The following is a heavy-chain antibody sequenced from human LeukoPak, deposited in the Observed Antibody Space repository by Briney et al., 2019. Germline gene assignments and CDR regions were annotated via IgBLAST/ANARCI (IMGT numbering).Heavy chain of an antibody. CDR2: IHYSGTT. Sequence: SETLSLTCTVSGGSISTYYWSWIRQPPGKGLEWIGYIHYSGTTNYNPSLKNRVTISLDTSKNQFSLNLSSVTAADTAVSYCARMGGYSGYATHWGQGTLVTVSS. D-gene: IGHD5-12*01. CDR3: ARMGGYSGYATH. CDR1: GGSISTYY. J-gene: IGHJ4*02. V-gene: IGHV4-59*08.